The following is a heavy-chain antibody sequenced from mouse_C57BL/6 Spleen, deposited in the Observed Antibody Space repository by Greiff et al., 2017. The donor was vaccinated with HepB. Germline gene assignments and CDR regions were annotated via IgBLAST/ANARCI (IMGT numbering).Heavy chain of an antibody. J-gene: IGHJ3*01. Sequence: VQLQQSGPELVKPGASVKISCKASGYAFSSSWMNWVKQRPGKGLEWIGRIYPGDGDTNYNGKFKGKATLTADKSSSTAYMQLSSLTSEDSAVYFCARDYGSSHWFAYWGQGTLVTVSA. D-gene: IGHD1-1*01. CDR3: ARDYGSSHWFAY. V-gene: IGHV1-82*01. CDR2: IYPGDGDT. CDR1: GYAFSSSW.